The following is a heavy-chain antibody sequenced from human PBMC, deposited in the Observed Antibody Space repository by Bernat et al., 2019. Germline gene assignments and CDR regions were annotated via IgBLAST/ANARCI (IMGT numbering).Heavy chain of an antibody. V-gene: IGHV2-70*15. CDR1: GFSLSTSGMC. CDR3: ARIVYSSGWCGHYYYYGMDV. D-gene: IGHD6-19*01. J-gene: IGHJ6*02. CDR2: IDWDDDK. Sequence: QVTLRESGPALVKPTQTLTLTCTFSGFSLSTSGMCVSWIRQPPGKALEWLARIDWDDDKYYSTSLKTRLTISKDTSKNQVVLTMTNMDPVDTATYDGARIVYSSGWCGHYYYYGMDVWGQGTTVTVSS.